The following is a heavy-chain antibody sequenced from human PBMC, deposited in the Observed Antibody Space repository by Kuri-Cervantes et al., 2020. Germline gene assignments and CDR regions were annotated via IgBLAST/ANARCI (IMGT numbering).Heavy chain of an antibody. V-gene: IGHV3-33*03. CDR3: ARYYGMDV. CDR2: IWYDGSNK. Sequence: GESLKISCAASGFTFSGYGMHWVRQAPGKGLEWVAVIWYDGSNKYYADSVKGRFTISRDNAKNSLYLQMNSLRAEDTAVYYCARYYGMDVWGQGTTVTGSS. CDR1: GFTFSGYG. J-gene: IGHJ6*02.